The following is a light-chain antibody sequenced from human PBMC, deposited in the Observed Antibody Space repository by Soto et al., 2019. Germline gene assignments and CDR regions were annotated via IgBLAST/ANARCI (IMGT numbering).Light chain of an antibody. CDR1: QSVSSW. J-gene: IGKJ1*01. CDR2: KAS. CDR3: QQYKTYWT. Sequence: IQITQSPTTLSASVGDRVTITFRASQSVSSWLAWFQQKPGKAPNLLIYKASNLQSGVSSRFSGGGSGTEFTLTISSLQPDDFATYYCQQYKTYWTFGPGTKVDIK. V-gene: IGKV1-5*03.